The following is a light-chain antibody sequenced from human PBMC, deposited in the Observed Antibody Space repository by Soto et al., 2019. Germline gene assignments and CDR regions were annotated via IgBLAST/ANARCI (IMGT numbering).Light chain of an antibody. J-gene: IGKJ1*01. V-gene: IGKV3-11*01. Sequence: EIVLPQSPATLSLSPGERATLSCRASQSVTSYLAWYQQKPGQAPRLLIYDVSSRATGIPDRFSGSGSGTDFSLTIRRLEPDDFAVYYCQKYGNFWTFGQGTKVDIK. CDR3: QKYGNFWT. CDR2: DVS. CDR1: QSVTSY.